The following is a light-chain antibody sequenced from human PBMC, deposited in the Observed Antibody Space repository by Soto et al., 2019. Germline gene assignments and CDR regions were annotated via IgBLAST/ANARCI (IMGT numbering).Light chain of an antibody. CDR2: KAS. CDR1: QDINTC. Sequence: DIQMTQSPSTLSASVGDRVTITCRASQDINTCLAWYQQKPGKAPNLLIYKASSLESGVPSRFSGSGSGTEFTLTISSLQPDDSATYYCQQCNNYPWTFGQGTKVEVK. J-gene: IGKJ1*01. V-gene: IGKV1-5*03. CDR3: QQCNNYPWT.